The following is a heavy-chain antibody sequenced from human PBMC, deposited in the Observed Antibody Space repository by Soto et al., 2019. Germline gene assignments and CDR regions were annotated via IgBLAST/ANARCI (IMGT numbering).Heavy chain of an antibody. CDR3: ARHVTMGGYSYGSYYYYYYMDV. CDR2: IYPGDSDT. V-gene: IGHV5-51*01. Sequence: GESLKISCKGSGYSFTSYWIGWVRQMPGKGLEWMGIIYPGDSDTRYSPSFQGQVTISADKSISTAYLQWSSLKASDTAMYYCARHVTMGGYSYGSYYYYYYMDVWGKGTTVTVSS. J-gene: IGHJ6*03. D-gene: IGHD5-18*01. CDR1: GYSFTSYW.